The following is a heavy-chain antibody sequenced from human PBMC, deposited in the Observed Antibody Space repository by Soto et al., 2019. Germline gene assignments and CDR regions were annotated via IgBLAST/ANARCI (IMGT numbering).Heavy chain of an antibody. V-gene: IGHV4-34*01. D-gene: IGHD6-19*01. CDR3: ARRFSSGWYGYYYYGMDV. Sequence: SETLSLTCAVYGGSFSGYYWSWIRQPPGKGLEWIGEINHSGSTNYNPSLKSRVTISVDTSKNQFSLKLSSVTAADTAVYYCARRFSSGWYGYYYYGMDVWGQGTTVTVSS. CDR2: INHSGST. J-gene: IGHJ6*02. CDR1: GGSFSGYY.